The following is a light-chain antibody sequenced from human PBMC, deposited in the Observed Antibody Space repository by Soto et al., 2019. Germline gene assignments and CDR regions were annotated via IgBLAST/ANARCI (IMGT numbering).Light chain of an antibody. Sequence: DIRMTQSPSTLSASVGDRVTITCRASQSISSWLAWYQQKPGKAPKLLIYDASSLESGVPSRFSGSGSGTKFTLTIRSLQPDDFAAYYCQQYNSPYTFGQGTKLEIK. CDR2: DAS. V-gene: IGKV1-5*01. J-gene: IGKJ2*01. CDR3: QQYNSPYT. CDR1: QSISSW.